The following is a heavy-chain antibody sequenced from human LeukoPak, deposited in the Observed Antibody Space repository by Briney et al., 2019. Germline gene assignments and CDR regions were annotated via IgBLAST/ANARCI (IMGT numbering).Heavy chain of an antibody. D-gene: IGHD4-17*01. Sequence: SQTLSLTCTVSGGSISSGGFYWSWIRQHPGKGLEWIGYIYYSGSTYYNPSLKSRVTISVDTSKSQFSLKLSSVTAADTAVYYCARGSGGDGDYHLGPRDAFDIWGQGTMVTVSS. CDR1: GGSISSGGFY. CDR2: IYYSGST. V-gene: IGHV4-31*03. CDR3: ARGSGGDGDYHLGPRDAFDI. J-gene: IGHJ3*02.